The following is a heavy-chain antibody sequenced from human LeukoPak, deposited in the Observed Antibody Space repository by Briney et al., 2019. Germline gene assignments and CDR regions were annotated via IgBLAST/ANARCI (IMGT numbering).Heavy chain of an antibody. CDR3: ARGGQLVLTQNWFDP. Sequence: GASVTVSCKASGYTFTVYYMHWVRQAPGQGLEWMGWINPNSGGTNYAQKFQGRVTMTRDTSISTAYMELSRLRSDDTAVYYCARGGQLVLTQNWFDPWGQGTLVTVSS. J-gene: IGHJ5*02. CDR1: GYTFTVYY. V-gene: IGHV1-2*02. CDR2: INPNSGGT. D-gene: IGHD6-13*01.